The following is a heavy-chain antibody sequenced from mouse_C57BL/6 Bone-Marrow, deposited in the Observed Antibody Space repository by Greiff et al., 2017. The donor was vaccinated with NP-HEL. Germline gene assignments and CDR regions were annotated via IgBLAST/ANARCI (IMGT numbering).Heavy chain of an antibody. J-gene: IGHJ2*01. CDR1: GYAFTNYL. CDR2: INPGSGGT. D-gene: IGHD1-1*01. Sequence: VQLQESGAELVRPGTSVKVSCKASGYAFTNYLIEWVKQRPGQGLEWIGVINPGSGGTNYNEKFKGKATLTADKSSSTAYMQLSSLTSEDSAVYFCARCGYGSSYGFDYWGQGTTLTVSS. V-gene: IGHV1-54*01. CDR3: ARCGYGSSYGFDY.